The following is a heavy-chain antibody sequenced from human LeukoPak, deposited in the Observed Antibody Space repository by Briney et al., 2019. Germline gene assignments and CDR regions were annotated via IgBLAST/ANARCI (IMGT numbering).Heavy chain of an antibody. Sequence: ASVKVSCKASGYTFTSYGISWVRQAPGQGLEWMGWISAYNGNTNYAQKLQGRVTMTTDTSTSTAYMELRSLRSGDTAVYYCARDPCTNGVCYSRSDYWGQGTLVTVSS. D-gene: IGHD2-8*01. CDR1: GYTFTSYG. J-gene: IGHJ4*02. V-gene: IGHV1-18*01. CDR3: ARDPCTNGVCYSRSDY. CDR2: ISAYNGNT.